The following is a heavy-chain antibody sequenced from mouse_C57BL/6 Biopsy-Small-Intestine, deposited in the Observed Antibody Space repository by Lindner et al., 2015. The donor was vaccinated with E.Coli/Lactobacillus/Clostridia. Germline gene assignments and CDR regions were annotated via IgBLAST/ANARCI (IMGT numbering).Heavy chain of an antibody. D-gene: IGHD2-14*01. CDR1: GYTFTNHA. CDR2: INTASGNA. CDR3: ARVISSTAMYYWFDP. J-gene: IGHJ3*01. Sequence: SVKVSCKSSGYTFTNHAIHWVRQAPGQRPEWMGWINTASGNAKYSPRFRGRVTFTRDASASTAYMELTSLTSDDTAVFYCARVISSTAMYYWFDPWGQGTLVTVS. V-gene: IGHV1-84*02.